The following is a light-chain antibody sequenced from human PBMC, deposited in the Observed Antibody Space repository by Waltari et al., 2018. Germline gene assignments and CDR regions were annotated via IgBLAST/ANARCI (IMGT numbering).Light chain of an antibody. CDR1: SSNIGNSY. CDR2: TNN. CDR3: AAGDDSLSGRV. J-gene: IGLJ3*02. V-gene: IGLV1-47*01. Sequence: QSVLTQPPSASGTPGQRVTISCSGSSSNIGNSYVYWYQQLPGTAPKRLLYTNNQRPSGVPDRFSGSKSGTSAALAISGLRSEDEADYYCAAGDDSLSGRVFGGGTKLTVL.